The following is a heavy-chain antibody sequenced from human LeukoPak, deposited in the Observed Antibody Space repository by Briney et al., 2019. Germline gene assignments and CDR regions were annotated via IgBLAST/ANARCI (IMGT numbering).Heavy chain of an antibody. D-gene: IGHD5-24*01. CDR1: GGSISSYY. CDR2: IYYSGST. V-gene: IGHV4-59*01. Sequence: SETLSLTCTVSGGSISSYYWSWIRQPPGKGLEWIGYIYYSGSTNYNPSLKSRVTISVDTSKNQYSLKLSSVTAADTAVYYCARGNGYNYPYYFDYWGQGTLVTVSS. J-gene: IGHJ4*02. CDR3: ARGNGYNYPYYFDY.